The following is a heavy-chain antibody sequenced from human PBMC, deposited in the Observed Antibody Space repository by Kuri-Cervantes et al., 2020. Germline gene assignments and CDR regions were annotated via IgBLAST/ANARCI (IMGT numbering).Heavy chain of an antibody. V-gene: IGHV3-43*01. CDR3: AKELYSYGLAY. CDR2: ISWDGGST. J-gene: IGHJ4*02. D-gene: IGHD5-18*01. CDR1: GFSFDDYT. Sequence: GGSLRLSCAASGFSFDDYTMHWVRQAPGKGLGWVSLISWDGGSTYYADSVKGRFTISRDNSKNSLYLQTNSLRTEDTALYYCAKELYSYGLAYWGQGTLVTVSS.